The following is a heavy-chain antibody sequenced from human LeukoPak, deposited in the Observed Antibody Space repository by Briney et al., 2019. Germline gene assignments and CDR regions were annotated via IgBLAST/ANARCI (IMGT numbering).Heavy chain of an antibody. CDR2: ISAYNGNT. CDR1: GYTFTSYG. D-gene: IGHD3-10*01. J-gene: IGHJ4*02. Sequence: GASVKVSCKASGYTFTSYGISWVRQAPGQGLEWMGRISAYNGNTNYAQKLQGRVTMTTDTSTSTAYMELRSLRSDDTAVYYCARKGSLLWFGELNYYFDYWGQGTLVTVSS. CDR3: ARKGSLLWFGELNYYFDY. V-gene: IGHV1-18*01.